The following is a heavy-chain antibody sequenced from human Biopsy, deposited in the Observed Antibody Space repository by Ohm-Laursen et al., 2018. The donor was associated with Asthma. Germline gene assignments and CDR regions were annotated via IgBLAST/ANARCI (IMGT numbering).Heavy chain of an antibody. CDR2: TNERGVT. V-gene: IGHV4-39*07. CDR3: ARGPELDV. J-gene: IGHJ6*02. CDR1: GGSISSNFYY. Sequence: GTLSLTCAVSGGSISSNFYYWGWIRQPPGKGLEWIGETNERGVTNNNPSLKNRVIISIDTYWNRVSLKLTSVTAADTAVYYCARGPELDVWGQGTTATVSS.